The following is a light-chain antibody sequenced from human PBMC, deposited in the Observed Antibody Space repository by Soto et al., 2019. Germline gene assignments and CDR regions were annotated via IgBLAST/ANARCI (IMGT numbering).Light chain of an antibody. J-gene: IGKJ4*01. CDR1: QNIRSN. V-gene: IGKV3-15*01. CDR3: QPYNNWPLT. CDR2: DTS. Sequence: EIVLTQSPATLSVSPGERATLSCRASQNIRSNLAWYQQKPGQPPTLLVYDTSTRATGVPARFSGSRSGPEFTLTINSLQSEDFAIYYCQPYNNWPLTFGGGTKVDIK.